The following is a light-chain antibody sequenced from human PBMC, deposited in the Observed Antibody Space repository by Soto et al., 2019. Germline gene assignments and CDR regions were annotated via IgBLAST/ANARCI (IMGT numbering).Light chain of an antibody. J-gene: IGKJ5*01. CDR2: GAS. V-gene: IGKV3-20*01. CDR1: QSVTNNY. CDR3: QQYGSSIT. Sequence: EVVLTQSPGTLSLSPGERATLSCRASQSVTNNYFAWYKQKPGQAPRLLIYGASRRATGIPDRFSGSGSGTDFTLTISRLEPEDFAVYYCQQYGSSITFGQGTRLEIK.